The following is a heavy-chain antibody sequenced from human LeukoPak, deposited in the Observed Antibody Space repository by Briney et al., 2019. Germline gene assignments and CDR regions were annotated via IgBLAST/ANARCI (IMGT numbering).Heavy chain of an antibody. Sequence: GGSLRLSCAASGFTFSSYAMSWVRQAPGKGLDWVSTISASGGSTYYADSVKGRFTISRDNSKNTLNVQMNSLRAEDTAVYYCAKDIWYSSWFDYWGQGTRVTVSS. D-gene: IGHD6-13*01. CDR3: AKDIWYSSWFDY. V-gene: IGHV3-23*01. J-gene: IGHJ4*02. CDR1: GFTFSSYA. CDR2: ISASGGST.